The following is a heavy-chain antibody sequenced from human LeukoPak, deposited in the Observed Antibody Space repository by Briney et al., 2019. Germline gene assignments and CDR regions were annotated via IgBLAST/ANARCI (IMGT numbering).Heavy chain of an antibody. V-gene: IGHV3-66*01. CDR1: GFTVSSNY. Sequence: GGSLRLSCAASGFTVSSNYMSWVRQAPGKGLERVSVIYSGGSTYYADSVKGRFTISRDNSKNTLYLQMNSLRAEDTAVYYCARSGNRIVGATNPDYWGQGTLVTVSS. D-gene: IGHD1-26*01. CDR3: ARSGNRIVGATNPDY. CDR2: IYSGGST. J-gene: IGHJ4*02.